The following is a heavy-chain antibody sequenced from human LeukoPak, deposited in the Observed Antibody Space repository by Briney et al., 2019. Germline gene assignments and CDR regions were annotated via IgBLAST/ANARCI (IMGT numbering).Heavy chain of an antibody. D-gene: IGHD3-16*01. V-gene: IGHV4-34*01. CDR3: ARAGWGKGAFDI. Sequence: SETLSLTCAVSGGSFSGYYWSWMRRPPGKGLEWIGEINHSGSTNHNPSLKSRVTLSVDTSKNQFSLKLSSVTAADTAVYYCARAGWGKGAFDIWGQGTMVTVSS. CDR1: GGSFSGYY. CDR2: INHSGST. J-gene: IGHJ3*02.